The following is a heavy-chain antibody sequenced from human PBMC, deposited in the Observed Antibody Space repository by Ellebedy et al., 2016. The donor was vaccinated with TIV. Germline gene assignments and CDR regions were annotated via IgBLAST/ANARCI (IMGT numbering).Heavy chain of an antibody. CDR1: GFTVSSNY. J-gene: IGHJ4*02. CDR3: ARDPTSYGDYFDY. Sequence: GESLKISCAASGFTVSSNYMSWVRQAPGKGLEWVSVIYSGGNTYYADSVKGRFAISRDNSKNTRYLQMNSLRAEDTAVYYCARDPTSYGDYFDYWGQGTLVTVSP. CDR2: IYSGGNT. D-gene: IGHD4-17*01. V-gene: IGHV3-66*01.